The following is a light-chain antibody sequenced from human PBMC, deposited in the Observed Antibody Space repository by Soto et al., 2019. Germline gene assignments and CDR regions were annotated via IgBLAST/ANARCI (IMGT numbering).Light chain of an antibody. Sequence: SYELTHPPSVSGPPGHTARLTCSGDALPKQYAYWYQQKPGQAPVLVIYKDSERPSGIPERFSGSSSGTTATLTISGVQAEDEADYYCQSADSSGTYYYVFRTGXEVPVL. CDR2: KDS. J-gene: IGLJ1*01. V-gene: IGLV3-25*03. CDR1: ALPKQY. CDR3: QSADSSGTYYYV.